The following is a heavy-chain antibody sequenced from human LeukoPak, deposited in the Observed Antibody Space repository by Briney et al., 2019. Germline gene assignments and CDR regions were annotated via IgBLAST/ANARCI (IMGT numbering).Heavy chain of an antibody. D-gene: IGHD4-11*01. CDR1: EFTFSSYS. J-gene: IGHJ4*02. Sequence: PGWSLRLYCADSEFTFSSYSMNWGRQASGKGLEWVSSISSSSSYIYYADSVKGRFTISRDNAKNSLYLQMNSLRAEDTAVYYCARMAYSNYDFDYWGQGTLVTVSS. V-gene: IGHV3-21*01. CDR3: ARMAYSNYDFDY. CDR2: ISSSSSYI.